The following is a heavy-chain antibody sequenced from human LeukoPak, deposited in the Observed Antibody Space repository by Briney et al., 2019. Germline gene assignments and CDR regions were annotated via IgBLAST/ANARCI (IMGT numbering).Heavy chain of an antibody. CDR2: IIPILGIA. J-gene: IGHJ3*01. CDR1: GGTFSSYA. CDR3: ARDYYDSRGGVV. D-gene: IGHD3-22*01. Sequence: SVKVSCKASGGTFSSYAISWVRQAPGQGLEWMGRIIPILGIANYAQKFQGRVTITADKSTSTAYMELSSLRSEDTAVYYCARDYYDSRGGVVWGQGTMVTVSS. V-gene: IGHV1-69*04.